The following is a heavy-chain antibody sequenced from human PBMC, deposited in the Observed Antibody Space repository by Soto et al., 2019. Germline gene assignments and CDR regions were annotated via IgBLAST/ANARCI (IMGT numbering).Heavy chain of an antibody. CDR3: ARDLVRRVRDYYHSSAYYHPVGY. CDR1: GYTFTSYG. CDR2: ISAYNGNT. V-gene: IGHV1-18*04. J-gene: IGHJ1*01. D-gene: IGHD3-22*01. Sequence: ASVKVSCKASGYTFTSYGISWVRQAPGQGLEWMGWISAYNGNTNYAQKLQGRVTMTTDTSTSTAYMELRSLRSDDTAVYYCARDLVRRVRDYYHSSAYYHPVGYWAQRTLVTVSS.